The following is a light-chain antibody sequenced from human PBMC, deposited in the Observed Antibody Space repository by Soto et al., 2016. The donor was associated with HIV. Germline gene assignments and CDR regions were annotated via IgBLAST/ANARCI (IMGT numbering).Light chain of an antibody. V-gene: IGLV3-21*01. CDR1: NIVTKS. CDR3: QVWDSSTDHPV. J-gene: IGLJ3*02. Sequence: SYALTQPPSVSVAPGETARIPCGGNNIVTKSVHWYQKKSGQAPVLVVHDNRVRPPGIPERFSGTNSGNTATLTISRVEVGDGADYYCQVWDSSTDHPVFGGGTKLTVL. CDR2: DNR.